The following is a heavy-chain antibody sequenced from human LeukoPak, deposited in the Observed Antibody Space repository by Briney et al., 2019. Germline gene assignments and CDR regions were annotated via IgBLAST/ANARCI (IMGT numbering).Heavy chain of an antibody. V-gene: IGHV4-31*03. CDR2: MSYSGNT. Sequence: SQTLSLTCTVSGDSISSGDYYWSWIRQFPGKGLEWIGYMSYSGNTHYNPSLESRITISVDTSKNQFSLKLSSVTAADTAVYYCARYNYGSGSYSAFDYWGQGTLVTVSS. J-gene: IGHJ4*02. CDR3: ARYNYGSGSYSAFDY. D-gene: IGHD3-10*01. CDR1: GDSISSGDYY.